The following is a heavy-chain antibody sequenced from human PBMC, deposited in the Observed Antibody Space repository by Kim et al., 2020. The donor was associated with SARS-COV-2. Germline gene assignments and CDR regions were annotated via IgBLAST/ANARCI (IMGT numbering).Heavy chain of an antibody. V-gene: IGHV4-39*07. CDR2: IYYSGST. D-gene: IGHD2-2*01. Sequence: SETLSLTCTVSGGSISSSSYYWGWIRQPPGKGLEWIGSIYYSGSTYYNPSLKSRVTISVDTSKNQFSLKLSSVTAADTAVYYCARDGYQLLRGWFDPWGQGTLVTVSS. CDR3: ARDGYQLLRGWFDP. J-gene: IGHJ5*02. CDR1: GGSISSSSYY.